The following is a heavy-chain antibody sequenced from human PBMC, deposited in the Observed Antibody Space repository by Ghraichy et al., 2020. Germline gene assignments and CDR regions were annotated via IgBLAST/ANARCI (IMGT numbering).Heavy chain of an antibody. CDR3: ARSGDYGDYTSH. CDR1: GFTFSTYS. D-gene: IGHD4-17*01. CDR2: ISSSTSYI. Sequence: GGSLRLSCAASGFTFSTYSMNWVRQAPGKGLEWVSSISSSTSYIYYADSVKGRFTISRDNAKNSLYLQMNSLRAEDTAVYYCARSGDYGDYTSHWGRGTLVTVSS. J-gene: IGHJ4*02. V-gene: IGHV3-21*01.